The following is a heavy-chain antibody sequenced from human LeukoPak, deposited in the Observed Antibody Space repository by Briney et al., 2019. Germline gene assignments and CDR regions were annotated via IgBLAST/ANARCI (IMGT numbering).Heavy chain of an antibody. CDR2: ISSSSSYI. J-gene: IGHJ4*02. CDR1: GFTFSSYS. CDR3: ARDSSGWFDY. D-gene: IGHD6-19*01. Sequence: GGSLRLSCAASGFTFSSYSMNWVRQAPGKGLEWVSSISSSSSYIYYADSVKGRFTISRDNAKNSLYLRMNSPRAEDTAVYYCARDSSGWFDYWGQGTLVTVSS. V-gene: IGHV3-21*01.